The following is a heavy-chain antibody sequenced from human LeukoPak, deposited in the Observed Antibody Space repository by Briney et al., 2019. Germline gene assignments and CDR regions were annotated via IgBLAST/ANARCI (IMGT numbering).Heavy chain of an antibody. V-gene: IGHV1-8*01. CDR2: MNPNSGNT. J-gene: IGHJ6*02. CDR3: AGITMVRGVIDPDYYYGMDV. D-gene: IGHD3-10*01. CDR1: GYTFTSYD. Sequence: GASVKVSCKASGYTFTSYDINWVRQATGQGLEWMGWMNPNSGNTGYAQKFQGRVTTTRNTSISTAYMELSSLRSEDTAVYYCAGITMVRGVIDPDYYYGMDVWGQGTTVTVSS.